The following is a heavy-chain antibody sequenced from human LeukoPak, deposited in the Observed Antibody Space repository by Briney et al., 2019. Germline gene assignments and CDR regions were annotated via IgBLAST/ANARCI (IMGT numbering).Heavy chain of an antibody. CDR3: ARAQRAYCSSTSCFTPDLDY. D-gene: IGHD2-2*01. CDR1: GFTFSSYA. Sequence: GGSLRLSCAASGFTFSSYAMHWVRQAPGKGLEWVAVISYDGSNKYYADSVKGRFTISRDNAKNTLYLQMNSLRAEDTAVYYCARAQRAYCSSTSCFTPDLDYWGQGTLVTVSS. V-gene: IGHV3-30-3*01. CDR2: ISYDGSNK. J-gene: IGHJ4*02.